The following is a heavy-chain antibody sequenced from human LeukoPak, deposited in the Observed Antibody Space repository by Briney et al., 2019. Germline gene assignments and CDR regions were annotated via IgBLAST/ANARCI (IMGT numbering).Heavy chain of an antibody. D-gene: IGHD2-2*01. J-gene: IGHJ6*02. V-gene: IGHV3-33*01. CDR1: GFTFSSYG. CDR3: AREGGGIVVVPAAGPLTDYYYYGMDV. CDR2: IWYDGSNK. Sequence: GRSLRLSCAASGFTFSSYGMHWVRQAPGKGLEWVAVIWYDGSNKYYADSEKGRFTISRDNSKNPLYLQMNSLRAEDTAVYYCAREGGGIVVVPAAGPLTDYYYYGMDVWGQGTTVTVSS.